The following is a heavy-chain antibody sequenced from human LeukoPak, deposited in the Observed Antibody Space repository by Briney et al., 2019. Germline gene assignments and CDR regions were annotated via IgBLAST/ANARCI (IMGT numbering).Heavy chain of an antibody. Sequence: GGSLRLSCAASGFTFSSYAMSWVRQAPGKGLEWVSAISGSGGSTYYADSVKGRFTISRDNAKNTLYLQMNSLRAEDTAVYYCARVERGYCSSTSCYVYDAFDIWGQGTMVTVSS. D-gene: IGHD2-2*01. CDR1: GFTFSSYA. CDR3: ARVERGYCSSTSCYVYDAFDI. CDR2: ISGSGGST. J-gene: IGHJ3*02. V-gene: IGHV3-23*01.